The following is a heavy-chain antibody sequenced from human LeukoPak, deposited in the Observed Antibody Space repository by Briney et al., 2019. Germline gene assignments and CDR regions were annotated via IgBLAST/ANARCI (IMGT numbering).Heavy chain of an antibody. CDR3: ARRLYYYDSSGYYTDY. V-gene: IGHV4-31*03. Sequence: TLSLTCTVSGGSITSGGYCWSWIRQHPGKGLEWIGYVCHDGGTSYNPSLKSRVTVAIDTSKNQFSLKLNSVTAADTAVYYCARRLYYYDSSGYYTDYWGQGTLVTVSS. J-gene: IGHJ4*02. CDR2: VCHDGGT. D-gene: IGHD3-22*01. CDR1: GGSITSGGYC.